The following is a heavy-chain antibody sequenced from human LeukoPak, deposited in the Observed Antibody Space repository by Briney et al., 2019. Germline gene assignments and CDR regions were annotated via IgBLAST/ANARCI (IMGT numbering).Heavy chain of an antibody. CDR3: ARDNWSGYYSLGY. V-gene: IGHV1-2*02. Sequence: ASVKVSCKASGYPLTGYYLHWVRQAPGQGLEWMGWINPNSGGTDYAQKFQGRVTMTRDTSISTAYMELSRLRSDDTAVYYCARDNWSGYYSLGYWGQGTLVTVSS. D-gene: IGHD3-3*01. CDR1: GYPLTGYY. J-gene: IGHJ4*02. CDR2: INPNSGGT.